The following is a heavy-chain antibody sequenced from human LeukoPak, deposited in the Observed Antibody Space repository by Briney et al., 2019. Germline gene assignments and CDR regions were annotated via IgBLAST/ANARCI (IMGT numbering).Heavy chain of an antibody. CDR2: IYYSGST. J-gene: IGHJ4*02. CDR3: ARVAPGTNWNDLYYFDY. CDR1: GGSISSGGYY. D-gene: IGHD1-1*01. V-gene: IGHV4-61*08. Sequence: SETLSLTCTVSGGSISSGGYYWSWIRQPPGKGLEWIGYIYYSGSTNYNPSLKSRVTISVDTSKNQFSLKLSSVTAAGTAVYYCARVAPGTNWNDLYYFDYWGQGTLVTVSS.